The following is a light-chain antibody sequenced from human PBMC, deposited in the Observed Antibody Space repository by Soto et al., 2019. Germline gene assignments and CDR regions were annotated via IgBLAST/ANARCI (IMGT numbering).Light chain of an antibody. CDR1: QSVLYSSNNKNY. CDR2: WAS. Sequence: DIVMTQSPDSLAVSLGERATINCKSSQSVLYSSNNKNYVAWYQQKPGQPPKLLIYWASTRESGVPDRFSGSGSGTDFTHTISSLQAEDVAVYYCQQYYSTPYTFGQGTKLEIK. CDR3: QQYYSTPYT. V-gene: IGKV4-1*01. J-gene: IGKJ2*01.